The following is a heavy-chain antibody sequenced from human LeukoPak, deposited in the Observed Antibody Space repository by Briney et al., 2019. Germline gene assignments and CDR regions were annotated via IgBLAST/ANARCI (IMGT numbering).Heavy chain of an antibody. Sequence: ASVRVSCKASGYTFIGYHLYWVRPAPGQGLEWMGWINPKTGDTNYSENFKGRVTMTTDTSINTAYMDLSSLTYDDTAVYYYFYYMDVWAKGTTVIVSS. J-gene: IGHJ6*03. CDR1: GYTFIGYH. CDR3: FYYMDV. CDR2: INPKTGDT. V-gene: IGHV1-2*02.